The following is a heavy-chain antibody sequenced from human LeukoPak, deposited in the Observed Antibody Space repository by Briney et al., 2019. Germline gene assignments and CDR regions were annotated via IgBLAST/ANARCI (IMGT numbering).Heavy chain of an antibody. CDR1: GFTFSSYA. CDR3: ARVDYGDYVRGRWDY. Sequence: GGSLRLSCGASGFTFSSYAMSWVRQAPRKGLEWVSGISGGGGSTYYPDSVKGRFTISRDNSKDTLYLQMNSLRAEDTAVYYCARVDYGDYVRGRWDYWGQGTLVTVSS. V-gene: IGHV3-23*01. D-gene: IGHD4-17*01. J-gene: IGHJ4*02. CDR2: ISGGGGST.